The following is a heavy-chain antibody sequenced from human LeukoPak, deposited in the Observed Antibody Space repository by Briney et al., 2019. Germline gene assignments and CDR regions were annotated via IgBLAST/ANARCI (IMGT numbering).Heavy chain of an antibody. J-gene: IGHJ6*02. Sequence: PGGSLRLSCAASGFTFSSYVMSWVRQAPGKGLEWISFIRHDSSDIYYADSVKGRFTISRGNAKNSLYLQMNSLRAEDTAVYYCARDKVLGYCSGGSCYPYYGMDVWGQGTTVTVSS. CDR3: ARDKVLGYCSGGSCYPYYGMDV. D-gene: IGHD2-15*01. V-gene: IGHV3-21*05. CDR1: GFTFSSYV. CDR2: IRHDSSDI.